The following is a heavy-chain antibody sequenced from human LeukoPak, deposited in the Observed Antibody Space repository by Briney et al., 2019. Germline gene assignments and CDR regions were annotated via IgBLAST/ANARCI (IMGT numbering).Heavy chain of an antibody. V-gene: IGHV3-23*01. Sequence: GGSLRLSCAASGFTFSSYAMRRVRQAPAAALEWPSAISGSGGSTYYADYVKGRFTISRDNSKNTLYLQMNSLRAEDTAVYYCAKDTLFYDSSGYPFDYWGQGTLVTVSS. CDR1: GFTFSSYA. D-gene: IGHD3-22*01. J-gene: IGHJ4*02. CDR3: AKDTLFYDSSGYPFDY. CDR2: ISGSGGST.